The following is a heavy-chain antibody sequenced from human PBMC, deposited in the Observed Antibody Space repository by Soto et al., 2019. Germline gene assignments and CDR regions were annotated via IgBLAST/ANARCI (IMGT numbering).Heavy chain of an antibody. CDR2: FDPEDGET. J-gene: IGHJ4*02. CDR1: GYTLTELS. Sequence: ASVQVSCKVAGYTLTELSMHWVRQAPGKGLEWMGGFDPEDGETIYAQKFQGRVTMTEDTSTDTAYMELSSLRSADTAVYYCAREGDRTANPFDCWGPGTLVTVSS. CDR3: AREGDRTANPFDC. D-gene: IGHD1-1*01. V-gene: IGHV1-24*01.